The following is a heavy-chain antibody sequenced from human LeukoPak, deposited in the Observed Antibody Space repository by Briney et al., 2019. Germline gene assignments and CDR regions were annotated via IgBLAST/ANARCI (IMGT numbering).Heavy chain of an antibody. CDR3: ARASYGYGNNWFDP. Sequence: GGSLRLTCAASGFTFSSYAMHWVRQAPGKGLEYVSAISSNGGSTYYANSVKGRFTISRDNSKNTVYLQMGSLRAEDMAVYYCARASYGYGNNWFDPWGQGTLVTVSS. V-gene: IGHV3-64*01. D-gene: IGHD5-18*01. J-gene: IGHJ5*02. CDR1: GFTFSSYA. CDR2: ISSNGGST.